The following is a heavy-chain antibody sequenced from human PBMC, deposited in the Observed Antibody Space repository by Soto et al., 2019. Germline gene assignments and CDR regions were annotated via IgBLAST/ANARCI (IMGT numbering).Heavy chain of an antibody. CDR2: MNPNSGNT. CDR3: ARVGDVDTAMGPFDY. D-gene: IGHD5-18*01. V-gene: IGHV1-8*01. J-gene: IGHJ4*02. Sequence: ASVKVSCKASGYTFTSYSINWVRQATGQGLEWMGWMNPNSGNTSYAQKFQGRVTITRNTSRSTAYMELSSPRSEDTAVSYCARVGDVDTAMGPFDYWGQGTLVTVSS. CDR1: GYTFTSYS.